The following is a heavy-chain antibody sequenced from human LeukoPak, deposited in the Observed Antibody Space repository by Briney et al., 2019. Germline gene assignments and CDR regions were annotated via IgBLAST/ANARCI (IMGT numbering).Heavy chain of an antibody. CDR3: VFDIWTLGGH. V-gene: IGHV3-48*03. J-gene: IGHJ4*02. Sequence: PGGSLRLSCAASGFTFSNYDMDWVRQAPGKGLEWVAYISNNGKTIYYADCVKGRFTISRDNARSSLYLQMNSLRAKDTAVYYCVFDIWTLGGHWGQGTLVSVAS. CDR2: ISNNGKTI. CDR1: GFTFSNYD. D-gene: IGHD3-9*01.